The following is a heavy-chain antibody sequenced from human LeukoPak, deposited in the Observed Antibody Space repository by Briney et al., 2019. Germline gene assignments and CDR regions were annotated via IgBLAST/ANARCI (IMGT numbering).Heavy chain of an antibody. Sequence: ASVNVSCKASGGTFNSYAINWVRQAPGQGLEWMGGSIPMFGTTNFAPEFQGRVTITADEFTNTAYMELTSLKSEDTAVYYCARGTTVTTAVLVPNDAFDIWGQGTMVTVSS. J-gene: IGHJ3*02. CDR2: SIPMFGTT. CDR3: ARGTTVTTAVLVPNDAFDI. D-gene: IGHD4-17*01. V-gene: IGHV1-69*13. CDR1: GGTFNSYA.